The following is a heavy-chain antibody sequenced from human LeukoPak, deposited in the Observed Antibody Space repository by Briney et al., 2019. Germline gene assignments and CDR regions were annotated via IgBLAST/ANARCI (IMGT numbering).Heavy chain of an antibody. D-gene: IGHD3-16*02. J-gene: IGHJ4*02. CDR2: IYYSGST. V-gene: IGHV4-39*01. CDR3: ARSNMITFGGVIPHYFDY. CDR1: GGSISSSSYY. Sequence: SETLSLTCTVSGGSISSSSYYWGWIRQPPGKGLEWIGSIYYSGSTYYNPSLKSRVTISVDTSKNQFSLKLSSVTAADTAVYYCARSNMITFGGVIPHYFDYWGQGTLVTVSS.